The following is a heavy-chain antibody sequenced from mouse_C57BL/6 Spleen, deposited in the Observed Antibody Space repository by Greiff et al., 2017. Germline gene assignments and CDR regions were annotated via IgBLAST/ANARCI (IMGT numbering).Heavy chain of an antibody. D-gene: IGHD2-4*01. J-gene: IGHJ2*01. Sequence: EVQLVESGGGLVKPGGSLTLSCAASGFTFSSYAMSWVRQTPEKRLEWVATISDGGSYTYYPDNVKGRFTISRDNAKNNLYLQMSHLKSEDTAMYYCARGGYDYDGFDYWGQGTTLTVSS. CDR1: GFTFSSYA. CDR3: ARGGYDYDGFDY. V-gene: IGHV5-4*01. CDR2: ISDGGSYT.